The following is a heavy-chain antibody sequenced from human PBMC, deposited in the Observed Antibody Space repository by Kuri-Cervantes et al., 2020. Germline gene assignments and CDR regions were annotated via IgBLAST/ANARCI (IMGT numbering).Heavy chain of an antibody. CDR3: ARGRYEMATMVYPFDY. D-gene: IGHD5-24*01. J-gene: IGHJ4*02. CDR1: GYTFTSYG. V-gene: IGHV1-18*01. Sequence: ASVKVSCKASGYTFTSYGISWVRQAPGQGLEWMGWISAYNGNTNYAQNLQGRVTMTTDTSTSTAYLELRSLRSDDTAVYYCARGRYEMATMVYPFDYWGQGTLVTVSS. CDR2: ISAYNGNT.